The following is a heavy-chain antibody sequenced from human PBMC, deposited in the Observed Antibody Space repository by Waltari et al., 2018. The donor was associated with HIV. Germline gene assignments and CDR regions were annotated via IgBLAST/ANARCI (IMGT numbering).Heavy chain of an antibody. J-gene: IGHJ4*02. CDR2: IYHSGSS. V-gene: IGHV4-38-2*02. CDR1: GYSISSGYY. Sequence: QVQLQESGPGLVKPSETLSLTCSVSGYSISSGYYWGWLRQPPGKGLEWIGNIYHSGSSYYHPSLESRVTISVDTSKNQFSLKVSSMTAADTALYYCATIRAVAASYYFDSWGQGILVTVSS. D-gene: IGHD6-19*01. CDR3: ATIRAVAASYYFDS.